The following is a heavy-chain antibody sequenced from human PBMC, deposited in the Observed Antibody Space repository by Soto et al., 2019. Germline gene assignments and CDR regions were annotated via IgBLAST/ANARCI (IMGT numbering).Heavy chain of an antibody. CDR1: GFTFPTYA. CDR3: ARGGAREGYRDLDY. CDR2: ITHSSDGS. V-gene: IGHV3-23*01. J-gene: IGHJ4*02. Sequence: EVQLLESGGDLVQPGGSLRLSCAASGFTFPTYAMTWVRRAPGKGLEWVSTITHSSDGSYYADSVMGRFTISRDNSKNTLYLQMSGLRAEDTAVYYCARGGAREGYRDLDYWGQGTQVTVSS. D-gene: IGHD5-18*01.